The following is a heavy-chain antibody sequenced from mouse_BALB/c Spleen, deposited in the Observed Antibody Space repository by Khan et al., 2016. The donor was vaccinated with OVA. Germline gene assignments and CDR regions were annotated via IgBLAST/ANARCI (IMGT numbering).Heavy chain of an antibody. D-gene: IGHD1-1*01. Sequence: EVELVESGGGLVKPGGSLRLSCEASGFTFSSYSMSWVRQTPEKRLEWVATITSGGSYTYYPDSVQGRFTISRDNAKNTLYLQMSSRKSEDTAIYYCTRDRNYYGSSFYFDYWGQGTTLTVSS. J-gene: IGHJ2*01. CDR2: ITSGGSYT. CDR3: TRDRNYYGSSFYFDY. CDR1: GFTFSSYS. V-gene: IGHV5-6-4*01.